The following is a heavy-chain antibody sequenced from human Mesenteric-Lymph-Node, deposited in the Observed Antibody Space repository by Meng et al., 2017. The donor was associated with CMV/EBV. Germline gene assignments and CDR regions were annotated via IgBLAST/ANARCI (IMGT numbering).Heavy chain of an antibody. CDR2: IIPIFGTA. J-gene: IGHJ6*02. V-gene: IGHV1-69*05. Sequence: SVKVSCKASGGTFSSYAISWVRQAPGQGLEWMGGIIPIFGTANYAQKFQGRVTITTDESTSTAYMELSNLRSEDTAVYYCARDRGSSTSTKGYGMDVWGQGNTVTVSS. D-gene: IGHD2-2*01. CDR3: ARDRGSSTSTKGYGMDV. CDR1: GGTFSSYA.